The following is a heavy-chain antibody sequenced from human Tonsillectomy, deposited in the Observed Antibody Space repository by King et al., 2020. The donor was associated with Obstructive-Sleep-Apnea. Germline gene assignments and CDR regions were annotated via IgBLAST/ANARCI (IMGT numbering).Heavy chain of an antibody. Sequence: EVQLVESGGGLVQPGVSLRLSCAASGFTFRTSWMHWVRQAPGKGLVWVSRINSDGSSTIYADFVKGRFTISRDNAKNTLYLQMNSLRAEDTAVYYCARDRGGAGPTTTDYWGQGTLVTVSS. D-gene: IGHD1-26*01. CDR1: GFTFRTSW. CDR2: INSDGSST. V-gene: IGHV3-74*01. J-gene: IGHJ4*02. CDR3: ARDRGGAGPTTTDY.